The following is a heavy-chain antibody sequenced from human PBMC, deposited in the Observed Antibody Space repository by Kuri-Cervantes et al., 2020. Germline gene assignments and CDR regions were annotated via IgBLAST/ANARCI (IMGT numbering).Heavy chain of an antibody. Sequence: GGSLRLSCATSGFTFSNYWMSWVRQAPGKGLEWVSVLYSDGSTYYADSVKGRFTISRDSSKNTLYLQMNSLRAEDTAVYYCARELGRGVISPYLDYWGQGTLVTVSS. V-gene: IGHV3-66*01. CDR1: GFTFSNYW. CDR3: ARELGRGVISPYLDY. CDR2: LYSDGST. D-gene: IGHD3-10*01. J-gene: IGHJ4*02.